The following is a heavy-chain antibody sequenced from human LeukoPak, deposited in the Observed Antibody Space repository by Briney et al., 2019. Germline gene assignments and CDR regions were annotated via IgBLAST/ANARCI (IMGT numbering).Heavy chain of an antibody. CDR2: ISSSGSTI. J-gene: IGHJ4*02. V-gene: IGHV3-11*01. Sequence: GGSLRLSCAASGFTFSDYYMSWIRQAPGKGLEWVSYISSSGSTIYYADSVKGRFTISRNNAKNSLYLQMNSLRAEDTAVYYCARDDYKYYSNYVGYWGQGTLVTVSS. CDR1: GFTFSDYY. CDR3: ARDDYKYYSNYVGY. D-gene: IGHD4-11*01.